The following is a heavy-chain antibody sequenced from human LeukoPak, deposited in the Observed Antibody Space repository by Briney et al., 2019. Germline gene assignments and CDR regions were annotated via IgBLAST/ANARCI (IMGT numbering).Heavy chain of an antibody. Sequence: SETLSLTCTVSGGSISNRSYYWGWIRQPPGKGLEWIGKIPDSGNTYYSPSLRSRVTISIDTSKNQFSLKLSSVTATDTAVYYCARGEKALDYFDYWGQGTLVTVSS. CDR1: GGSISNRSYY. CDR2: IPDSGNT. D-gene: IGHD3-16*01. CDR3: ARGEKALDYFDY. V-gene: IGHV4-39*01. J-gene: IGHJ4*02.